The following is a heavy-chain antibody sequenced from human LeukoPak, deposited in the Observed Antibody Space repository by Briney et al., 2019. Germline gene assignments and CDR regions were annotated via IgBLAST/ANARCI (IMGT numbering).Heavy chain of an antibody. D-gene: IGHD6-19*01. Sequence: GGSLRLSCAASGFTVSSNYMSWVRQAPGKGLEWVSVIYSGGSTYYADSVKGRFTISRDNSKNTLYLQMNSLRAEDTAVYYCARAPYSSGWYYFDDWGQGTLVTVSS. V-gene: IGHV3-53*01. J-gene: IGHJ4*02. CDR3: ARAPYSSGWYYFDD. CDR1: GFTVSSNY. CDR2: IYSGGST.